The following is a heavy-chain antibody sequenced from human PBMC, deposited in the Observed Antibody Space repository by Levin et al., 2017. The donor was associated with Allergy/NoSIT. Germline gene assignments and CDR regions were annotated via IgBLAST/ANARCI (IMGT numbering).Heavy chain of an antibody. J-gene: IGHJ5*02. CDR3: ARDGISVGGGYWFDP. D-gene: IGHD2-21*01. CDR1: GYTFSSNA. Sequence: EASVKVSCKASGYTFSSNAMHWVRQAPGQGLEWMGWINTVKGNTKYSQNFQGRVTITRDTSASTVYMELSSLRSEDTAIYYCARDGISVGGGYWFDPWGQGTLVTVSS. CDR2: INTVKGNT. V-gene: IGHV1-3*04.